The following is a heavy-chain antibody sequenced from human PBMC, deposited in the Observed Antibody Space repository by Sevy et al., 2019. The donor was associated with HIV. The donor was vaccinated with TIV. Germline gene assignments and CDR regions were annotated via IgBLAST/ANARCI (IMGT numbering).Heavy chain of an antibody. CDR3: ARDGPPTSYYDYDNWFDP. J-gene: IGHJ5*02. D-gene: IGHD3-16*01. CDR2: IKQAGSEK. CDR1: GFTFSSYW. Sequence: GGSLRLSCAASGFTFSSYWMSWVRQAPGKGLEWVANIKQAGSEKYYVDSVKGRFTISRDNAKNSLYLQMNSLRAEDTAVYYCARDGPPTSYYDYDNWFDPWGQGTLVTVSS. V-gene: IGHV3-7*01.